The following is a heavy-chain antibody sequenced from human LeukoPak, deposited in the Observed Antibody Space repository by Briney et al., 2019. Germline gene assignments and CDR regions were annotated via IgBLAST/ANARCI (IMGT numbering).Heavy chain of an antibody. J-gene: IGHJ4*02. V-gene: IGHV3-11*04. CDR2: ISSSSSTI. D-gene: IGHD1-26*01. CDR1: GFTFSDSY. CDR3: ARVGIVGATTGFDY. Sequence: GGSLRLSCAASGFTFSDSYMTWIRQAPGKGLEWVSYISSSSSTIYYADSVKGRFTISRDNAKNSLYLQMNSLRAEDTAVYYCARVGIVGATTGFDYWGQGTLVTVSS.